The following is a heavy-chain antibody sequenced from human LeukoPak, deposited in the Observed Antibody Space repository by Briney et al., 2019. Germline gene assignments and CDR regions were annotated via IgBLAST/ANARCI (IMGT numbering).Heavy chain of an antibody. D-gene: IGHD6-13*01. CDR2: ISWNSGSI. Sequence: PGGSLRLSCAASRFSFDDYAMDWVRQVPGKGLEWVSGISWNSGSIGYADSVKGRFTISRDNAKNSLYLQMNSLRAEDTALYYCAKDISPAAGTGFDFWGQGTLVTVSS. V-gene: IGHV3-9*01. CDR3: AKDISPAAGTGFDF. J-gene: IGHJ4*02. CDR1: RFSFDDYA.